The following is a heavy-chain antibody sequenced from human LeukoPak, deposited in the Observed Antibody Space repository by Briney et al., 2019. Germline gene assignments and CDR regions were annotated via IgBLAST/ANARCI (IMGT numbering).Heavy chain of an antibody. CDR3: ARGSYCSSTSCYRRFYGSFYYYGMDV. Sequence: GASVKVSCKASGYTFTSYDINWVRQATGQGLEWMGRMNPNSGNTGYAQKFQGRVTMTRNTSISTAYMELSSLRSEDTAVYYCARGSYCSSTSCYRRFYGSFYYYGMDVWGQGTTVTVSS. J-gene: IGHJ6*02. V-gene: IGHV1-8*01. CDR1: GYTFTSYD. D-gene: IGHD2-2*01. CDR2: MNPNSGNT.